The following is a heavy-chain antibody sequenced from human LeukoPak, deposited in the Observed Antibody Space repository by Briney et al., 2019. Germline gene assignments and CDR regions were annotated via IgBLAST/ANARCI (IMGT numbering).Heavy chain of an antibody. CDR3: AGGPAVTTNDY. Sequence: SETLSLTCTVSGGSISSYYWTWIRQTPGKGLDWIGYIHYTGSTNYNPSLKSRVTISVDTSKSQFSLELTSVTAADTAVYYCAGGPAVTTNDYWGQGTLVNVFS. V-gene: IGHV4-59*01. CDR1: GGSISSYY. CDR2: IHYTGST. D-gene: IGHD4-17*01. J-gene: IGHJ4*02.